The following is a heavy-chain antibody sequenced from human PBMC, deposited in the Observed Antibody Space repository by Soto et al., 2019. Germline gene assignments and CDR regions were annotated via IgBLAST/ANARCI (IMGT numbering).Heavy chain of an antibody. Sequence: SETLSLTCAVYGGFFSGYYWSWIRQPPGKGLEWIGEINHSGSTNYNPSLKSRVIISVDTSKNQFFLRLTSVTAADTAVYYCARDSPEVAPYWGQGTMVTVSS. CDR2: INHSGST. V-gene: IGHV4-34*01. D-gene: IGHD2-15*01. CDR3: ARDSPEVAPY. J-gene: IGHJ4*02. CDR1: GGFFSGYY.